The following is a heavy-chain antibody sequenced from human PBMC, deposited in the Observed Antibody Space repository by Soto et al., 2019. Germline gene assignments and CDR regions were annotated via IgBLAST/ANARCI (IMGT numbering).Heavy chain of an antibody. CDR1: GGTFSSYA. V-gene: IGHV1-69*13. CDR2: IIPIFGTA. D-gene: IGHD3-22*01. CDR3: ARGPRPYYYDSRPTNPGDY. Sequence: SVKVYCKASGGTFSSYAISWVRQAPGQELDWMGGIIPIFGTANYAQKFQGRVTITADESTSTAYMELSSLRSEDTAVYYCARGPRPYYYDSRPTNPGDYWGQGTLVTVYS. J-gene: IGHJ4*02.